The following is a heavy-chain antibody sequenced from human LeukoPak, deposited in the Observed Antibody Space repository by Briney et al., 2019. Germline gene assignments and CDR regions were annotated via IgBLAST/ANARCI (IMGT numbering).Heavy chain of an antibody. V-gene: IGHV1-2*02. J-gene: IGHJ4*02. CDR2: INPNSGGT. D-gene: IGHD6-19*01. CDR3: ARKDNSSGWYKGPHFDY. Sequence: ASVKVSCKASGDTFIAYYMHWVRQAPGQGLEWMGWINPNSGGTNYAQKSQGRVTMTRDTSISTAYMELSRLRSDDTAVYYCARKDNSSGWYKGPHFDYWGQGTLVTVSS. CDR1: GDTFIAYY.